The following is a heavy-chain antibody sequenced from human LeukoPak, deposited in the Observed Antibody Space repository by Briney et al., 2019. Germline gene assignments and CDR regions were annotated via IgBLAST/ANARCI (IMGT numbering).Heavy chain of an antibody. V-gene: IGHV4-59*01. CDR3: ATGPGTGMTVFAY. CDR1: GGSFSGYY. D-gene: IGHD5-18*01. J-gene: IGHJ4*02. Sequence: SETLSLTCAVYGGSFSGYYWSWIRQPPGKGLEWIGFIYSSGTTNYNPSLKSRLSFSIDTSKNQFSLKLTSMTAEDTAVYYCATGPGTGMTVFAYWGQGTLLTVSS. CDR2: IYSSGTT.